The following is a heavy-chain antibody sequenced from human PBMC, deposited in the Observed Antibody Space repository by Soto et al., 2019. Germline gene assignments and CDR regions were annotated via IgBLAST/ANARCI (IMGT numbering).Heavy chain of an antibody. J-gene: IGHJ4*02. CDR3: ASVTGYYAPDY. V-gene: IGHV1-3*01. CDR1: GYTFTSYA. Sequence: QVQLVQSGAEVKKPGASVKVSCKASGYTFTSYAMHWVRQAPGQRLEWMGWINAGNGNTKYSQKFQGRVTITRDTSASKAYMELSSLRAEDTGVYYCASVTGYYAPDYWGQGTLVTVSS. CDR2: INAGNGNT. D-gene: IGHD3-9*01.